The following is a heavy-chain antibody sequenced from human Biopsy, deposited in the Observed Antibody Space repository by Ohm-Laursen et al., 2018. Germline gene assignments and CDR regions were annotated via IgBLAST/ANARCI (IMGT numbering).Heavy chain of an antibody. CDR3: ARSRGSSGIATIYYYGMDV. V-gene: IGHV3-48*01. Sequence: SLRLSCSASGFTFSTYAMNWVRQAPGQGLEWISYISSTSSATYYADSVKGRFTVSRDNAKNSLFLQMNSLRAEDTAVYYCARSRGSSGIATIYYYGMDVWSQGTTVTVSS. D-gene: IGHD3-10*01. CDR2: ISSTSSAT. CDR1: GFTFSTYA. J-gene: IGHJ6*02.